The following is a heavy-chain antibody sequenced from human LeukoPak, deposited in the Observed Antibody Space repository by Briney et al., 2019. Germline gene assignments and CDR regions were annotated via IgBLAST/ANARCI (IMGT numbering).Heavy chain of an antibody. CDR3: ARDYDHSKRRAFDI. J-gene: IGHJ3*02. CDR2: IYYSGST. CDR1: GGSISSGGYY. Sequence: PSETLSLTCTVSGGSISSGGYYWSWIRQHPGKGLEWIGYIYYSGSTYYNPSLKSRVTISVDTSKNQFSLKLSSVTAADTAVYYCARDYDHSKRRAFDIWGQGTMVTVSS. D-gene: IGHD4-4*01. V-gene: IGHV4-31*03.